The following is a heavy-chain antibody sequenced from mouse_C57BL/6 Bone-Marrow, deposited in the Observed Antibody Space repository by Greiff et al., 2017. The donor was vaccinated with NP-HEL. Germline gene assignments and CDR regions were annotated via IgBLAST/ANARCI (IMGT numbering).Heavy chain of an antibody. Sequence: QVHVKQPGAELVMPGASVKLSCKASGYTFTSYWMHWVKQRPGQGLEWIGEIDPSDSYTNYNQKFKGKSTLTVDKSSSTAYMQLSSLTSEDSAVYYCARSGDYDAAWFAYWGQGTLVTVSA. J-gene: IGHJ3*01. CDR3: ARSGDYDAAWFAY. CDR1: GYTFTSYW. CDR2: IDPSDSYT. D-gene: IGHD2-4*01. V-gene: IGHV1-69*01.